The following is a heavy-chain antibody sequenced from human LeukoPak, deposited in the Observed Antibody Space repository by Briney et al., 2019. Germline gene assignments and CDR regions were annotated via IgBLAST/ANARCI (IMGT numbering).Heavy chain of an antibody. CDR1: GFTFGDYA. CDR2: IRSKAYGGTT. CDR3: TRDSGDYANYMDV. V-gene: IGHV3-49*04. Sequence: GGSLRLSCTASGFTFGDYAMSWVRQAPGKGLEWVGFIRSKAYGGTTEYAASAKGRFTISRDDSKSIAYLQMNSLKTEDTAVYYCTRDSGDYANYMDVWGKGTTVTISS. D-gene: IGHD4-17*01. J-gene: IGHJ6*03.